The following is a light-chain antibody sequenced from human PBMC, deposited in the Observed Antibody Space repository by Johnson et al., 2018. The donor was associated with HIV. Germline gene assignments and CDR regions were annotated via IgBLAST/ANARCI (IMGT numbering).Light chain of an antibody. J-gene: IGLJ1*01. CDR1: SSNIGNNY. V-gene: IGLV1-51*02. CDR3: GTWDTGLSAPYV. CDR2: ENN. Sequence: QSVLTQSPSVSSAPGQKVTISCSGSSSNIGNNYISWYQQFPGTAPKLLIYENNKRPSGIPDRFSGSKSGTSATLGITGLQTGDEADYYCGTWDTGLSAPYVFGTGTTVTVL.